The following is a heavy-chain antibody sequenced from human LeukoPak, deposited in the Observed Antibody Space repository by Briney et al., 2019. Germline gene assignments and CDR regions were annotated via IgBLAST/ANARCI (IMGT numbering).Heavy chain of an antibody. D-gene: IGHD3-22*01. J-gene: IGHJ4*02. CDR3: ANYYYDSSGYYYVGADY. CDR2: FDPEDGET. CDR1: GYTLTELS. V-gene: IGHV1-24*01. Sequence: ASVKVSCKVSGYTLTELSMHWVRQAPGKGLEWMGGFDPEDGETIYAQKFQGRVTMTEDTSTDTAYMELSSLRSEDTAVYYCANYYYDSSGYYYVGADYWGQGTLVTVSS.